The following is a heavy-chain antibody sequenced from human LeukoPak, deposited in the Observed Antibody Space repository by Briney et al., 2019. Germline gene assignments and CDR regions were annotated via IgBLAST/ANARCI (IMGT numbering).Heavy chain of an antibody. D-gene: IGHD4-17*01. V-gene: IGHV4-59*01. CDR2: IYYSGST. CDR1: GGSISSYY. J-gene: IGHJ3*02. CDR3: ARYSNGDSDAFDI. Sequence: SETLSLTCTVSGGSISSYYWSWIRQPPGKGLEWIGYIYYSGSTNYNPSLKSRVTISVDTSKNQFSLKLSSVTAADTAVYYCARYSNGDSDAFDIWGQGTMVTVSS.